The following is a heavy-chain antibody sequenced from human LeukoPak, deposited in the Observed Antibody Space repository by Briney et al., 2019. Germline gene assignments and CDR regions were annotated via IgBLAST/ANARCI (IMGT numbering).Heavy chain of an antibody. J-gene: IGHJ5*02. D-gene: IGHD3-3*01. CDR1: GGSISSYY. CDR3: ARAARDDFWSGYYIWCAP. CDR2: IYYSGST. V-gene: IGHV4-59*12. Sequence: SETLSLTCTVSGGSISSYYWSWIRQPPGKGLEWIGYIYYSGSTNYNPSLKSRVTISVDTSKNQFSLKLSPVPAADTAVSYFARAARDDFWSGYYIWCAPWGPGNLVTVSS.